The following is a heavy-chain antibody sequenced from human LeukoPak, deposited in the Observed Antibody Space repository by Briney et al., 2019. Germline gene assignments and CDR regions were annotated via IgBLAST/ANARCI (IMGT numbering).Heavy chain of an antibody. Sequence: SSETLSLTCTVSGGSISSGGYYWSWIRQHPGKGLEWIGYIYYSGSTYYNPSLKSRVTISVDTSKNQFSLKLSSVTAADTAVYYCARARKDWNSFRFDPWGRGTLVTVSS. D-gene: IGHD1-7*01. CDR2: IYYSGST. V-gene: IGHV4-31*03. CDR3: ARARKDWNSFRFDP. J-gene: IGHJ5*02. CDR1: GGSISSGGYY.